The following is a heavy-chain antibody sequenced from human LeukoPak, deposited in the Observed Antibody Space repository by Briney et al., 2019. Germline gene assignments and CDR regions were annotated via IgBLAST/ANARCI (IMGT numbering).Heavy chain of an antibody. D-gene: IGHD3-22*01. J-gene: IGHJ4*02. V-gene: IGHV1-18*01. CDR1: GGTFSSYA. CDR2: ISAYNGNT. CDR3: AREIYYDSSGSPDY. Sequence: ASVKVSCKASGGTFSSYAISWVRQAPGQGLEWMGWISAYNGNTNYAQKLQGRVTMTTDTSTSTAYMELRSLRSDDTAVYYCAREIYYDSSGSPDYWGQGTLVTVSS.